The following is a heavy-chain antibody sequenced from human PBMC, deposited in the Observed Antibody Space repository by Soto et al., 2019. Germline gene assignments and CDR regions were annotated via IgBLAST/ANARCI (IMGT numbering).Heavy chain of an antibody. CDR3: ARVGEWLVQNAFDI. CDR2: ISAYNGNT. J-gene: IGHJ3*02. CDR1: GYTFTSYG. D-gene: IGHD6-19*01. V-gene: IGHV1-18*01. Sequence: VASVKVSCKASGYTFTSYGISWVRQAPGQGLEWMGWISAYNGNTNYAQKLQGRVTMTTDTSTSTAYMELRSLRSDDTAVYYRARVGEWLVQNAFDIWGRGTMVTVSS.